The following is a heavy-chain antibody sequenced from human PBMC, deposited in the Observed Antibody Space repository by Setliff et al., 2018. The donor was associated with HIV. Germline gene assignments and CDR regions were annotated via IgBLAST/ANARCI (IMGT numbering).Heavy chain of an antibody. Sequence: SVKVSCKASGGTFSSYAISWVRQAPGQGLEWMGGIIPIFGTANYAQKFQGRVTITADESTSTAYMELSSLRSEDTAVYYCARLGAGGSGWYSGWFDPWGQRTLVTVSS. CDR2: IIPIFGTA. CDR3: ARLGAGGSGWYSGWFDP. CDR1: GGTFSSYA. J-gene: IGHJ5*02. V-gene: IGHV1-69*13. D-gene: IGHD6-19*01.